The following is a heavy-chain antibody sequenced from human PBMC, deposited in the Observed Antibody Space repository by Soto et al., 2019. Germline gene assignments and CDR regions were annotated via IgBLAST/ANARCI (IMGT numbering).Heavy chain of an antibody. V-gene: IGHV1-46*01. CDR2: INPSGGST. J-gene: IGHJ4*02. CDR3: ARGSPIVVVPAPEYYFDY. CDR1: GYTFTSYY. D-gene: IGHD2-2*01. Sequence: ASVKVSFKASGYTFTSYYMHWVRQAPGQGLEWMGIINPSGGSTSYAQKFQGRVTMTRDTSTSTVYMELSSLRSEDTAVYYCARGSPIVVVPAPEYYFDYWGQGTLVTVSS.